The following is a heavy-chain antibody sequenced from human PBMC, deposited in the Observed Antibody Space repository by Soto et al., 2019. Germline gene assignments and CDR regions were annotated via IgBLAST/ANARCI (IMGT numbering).Heavy chain of an antibody. CDR2: INASGGNT. CDR3: ARALGTVTNPSYYYYGMDV. CDR1: GYTFTSYG. V-gene: IGHV1-46*01. Sequence: GASVKVSCKASGYTFTSYGISWVRQAHGQGLEWMGIINASGGNTSYAQKFQGRVTMTRDTSTSTVYMELSSLRSEDTAVYYCARALGTVTNPSYYYYGMDVWGQGTTVTVSS. D-gene: IGHD4-4*01. J-gene: IGHJ6*02.